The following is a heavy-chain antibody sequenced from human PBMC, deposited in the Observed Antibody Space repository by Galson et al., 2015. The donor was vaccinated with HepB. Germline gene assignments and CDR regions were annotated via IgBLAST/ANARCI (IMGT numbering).Heavy chain of an antibody. V-gene: IGHV5-10-1*01. CDR1: GYSFTSYW. CDR2: IDPSDSYT. CDR3: ARQGDFWSGYYINDAFDI. Sequence: QSGAEVKKPGESLRISCKGSGYSFTSYWISWVRQMPGKGLEWMGRIDPSDSYTNYSPSFQGHVTISADKSISTAYLQWSSLKASDTAMYYCARQGDFWSGYYINDAFDIWGQGTMVTVSS. D-gene: IGHD3-3*01. J-gene: IGHJ3*02.